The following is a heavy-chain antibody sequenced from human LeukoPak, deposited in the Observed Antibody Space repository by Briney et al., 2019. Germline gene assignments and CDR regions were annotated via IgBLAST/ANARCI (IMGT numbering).Heavy chain of an antibody. V-gene: IGHV1-2*02. D-gene: IGHD6-13*01. Sequence: ASVKVSCKASGYTFTGYYMHWVRQAPGQGLGWMGWINPNSVGTNYAQKFQGRVTMTRDTSISTAYMELSRLRSDDTAVYYCAREGAAAGNGFDPWGQGTLVTVSS. CDR3: AREGAAAGNGFDP. CDR2: INPNSVGT. CDR1: GYTFTGYY. J-gene: IGHJ5*02.